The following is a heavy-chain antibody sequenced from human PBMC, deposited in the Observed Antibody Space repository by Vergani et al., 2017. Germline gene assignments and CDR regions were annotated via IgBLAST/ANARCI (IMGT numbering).Heavy chain of an antibody. CDR2: IYPGDSEV. Sequence: EKQLVQSGSETKKPGESLKISCQAFGYIFSNFWIGWVRQRPGRGLEWMGIIYPGDSEVKSNPTFRGQVIFSVDTSVNTVYLQWRSLQASDTATYFCASGGHGSENGGALQLWGQGTNITVSS. CDR1: GYIFSNFW. D-gene: IGHD3-10*01. CDR3: ASGGHGSENGGALQL. J-gene: IGHJ3*01. V-gene: IGHV5-51*01.